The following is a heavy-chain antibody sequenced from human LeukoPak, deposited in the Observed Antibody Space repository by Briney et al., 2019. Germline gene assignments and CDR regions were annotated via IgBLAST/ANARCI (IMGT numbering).Heavy chain of an antibody. CDR1: GGTFSSYA. V-gene: IGHV1-69*13. D-gene: IGHD4-23*01. CDR2: IIPIFGTA. J-gene: IGHJ4*02. Sequence: SVNVSCTASGGTFSSYAISWVRQAPGQGLEWMGGIIPIFGTANYAQKFQGRVTITADESTSTAYMELSSLRSEDTAVYYCARYGGNPLSFDYWGQGTLVTVSS. CDR3: ARYGGNPLSFDY.